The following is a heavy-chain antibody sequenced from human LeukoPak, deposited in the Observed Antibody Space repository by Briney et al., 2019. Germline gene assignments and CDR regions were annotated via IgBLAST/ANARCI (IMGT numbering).Heavy chain of an antibody. J-gene: IGHJ4*02. CDR2: INSDGSST. CDR1: GFAFSSYW. CDR3: ARDNGFSLFDY. V-gene: IGHV3-74*01. D-gene: IGHD2-8*01. Sequence: GGSLRLSCAASGFAFSSYWMHWVRQAPGKGLVWVSRINSDGSSTSYADSVKGRFTISRDNAKNTLYLQMNSLRAEDTAVYYCARDNGFSLFDYWGQGTLVTVSS.